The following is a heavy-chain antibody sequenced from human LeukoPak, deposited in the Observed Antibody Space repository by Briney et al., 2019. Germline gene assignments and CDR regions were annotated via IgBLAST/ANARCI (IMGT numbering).Heavy chain of an antibody. D-gene: IGHD4-17*01. Sequence: QPGRSLRLSCAASGFTFDDYAMHWVRQAPGKGLEWVSGISWNSGSIGYADSVKGRFTISRDNAKNSLYLQMNSLRAEDTALYYCAKDKYGDNTFDYWGQGTLVTVSS. V-gene: IGHV3-9*01. CDR3: AKDKYGDNTFDY. CDR2: ISWNSGSI. CDR1: GFTFDDYA. J-gene: IGHJ4*02.